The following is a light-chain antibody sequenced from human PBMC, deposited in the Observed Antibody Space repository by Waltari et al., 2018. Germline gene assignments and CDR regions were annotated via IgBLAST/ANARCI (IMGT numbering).Light chain of an antibody. CDR3: CSYAGSTTVV. CDR2: EVT. J-gene: IGLJ2*01. V-gene: IGLV2-23*02. CDR1: SSDVGIYNL. Sequence: QSALTQPASVSGSPGQSITISCTGTSSDVGIYNLVSWYQQHPGKAPKLMVYEVTKRPSGASNRFSGSKYGNTASLTISGLQAEDEADYYCCSYAGSTTVVFGGGTKLTVL.